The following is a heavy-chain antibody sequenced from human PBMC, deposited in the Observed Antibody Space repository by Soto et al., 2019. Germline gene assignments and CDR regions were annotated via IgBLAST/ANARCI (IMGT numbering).Heavy chain of an antibody. CDR1: GFTFSSYA. V-gene: IGHV3-30-3*01. Sequence: QVQLVESGGGVVQPGRSLRLSCAASGFTFSSYAMHWVRQAPGKGLAWVAVISYDGSNKYYADSVKGRFTISRDNSKNPLYMQMNSLRAEDTAVYYCAREGIGIAAAGMVGRNYFDYWGQGTLVTVSS. CDR2: ISYDGSNK. CDR3: AREGIGIAAAGMVGRNYFDY. D-gene: IGHD6-13*01. J-gene: IGHJ4*02.